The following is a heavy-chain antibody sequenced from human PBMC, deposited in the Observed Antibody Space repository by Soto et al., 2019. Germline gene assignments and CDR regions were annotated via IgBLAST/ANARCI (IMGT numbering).Heavy chain of an antibody. V-gene: IGHV1-18*01. D-gene: IGHD1-26*01. J-gene: IGHJ5*02. CDR3: ARDRIVGATVNWFDP. CDR1: GYTFTSYG. CDR2: ISAYNGNT. Sequence: ASVKVSCKASGYTFTSYGISWVRQAPGQGLEWMGWISAYNGNTNYAQKLQGRVTITRDTSASTAYMELSSLRSEDTAVYYCARDRIVGATVNWFDPWGQGTLVTVSS.